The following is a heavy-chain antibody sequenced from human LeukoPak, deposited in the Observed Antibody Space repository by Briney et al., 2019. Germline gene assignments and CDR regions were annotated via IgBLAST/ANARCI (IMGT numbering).Heavy chain of an antibody. Sequence: GGSLRLSCAASGFIFSNYAMHWVRQAPGKGLEWVANIKQDGSEKYYVDSVKGRFTISRDNAKNSLYLQMNSLRAEDTAVYYCARTDFWSGYSFDYWGQGTLVTVSS. CDR3: ARTDFWSGYSFDY. J-gene: IGHJ4*02. D-gene: IGHD3-3*01. CDR2: IKQDGSEK. CDR1: GFIFSNYA. V-gene: IGHV3-7*01.